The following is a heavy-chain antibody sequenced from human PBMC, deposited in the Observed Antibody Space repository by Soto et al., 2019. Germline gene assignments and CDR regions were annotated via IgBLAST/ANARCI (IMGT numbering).Heavy chain of an antibody. CDR1: GLPFSAFA. J-gene: IGHJ4*01. V-gene: IGHV3-74*01. Sequence: GGSLCLSCAASGLPFSAFAMNWVRQAPGEGLVWVSHSNTDGSRITYADSVKGRFTIARDNAKNSLYLQMNSLRAVDTAVYYCARDPREYYFDYWGQGTLVTVSS. CDR2: SNTDGSRI. CDR3: ARDPREYYFDY.